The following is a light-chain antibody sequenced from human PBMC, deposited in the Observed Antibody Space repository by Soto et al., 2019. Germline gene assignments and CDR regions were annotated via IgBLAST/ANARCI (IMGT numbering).Light chain of an antibody. J-gene: IGLJ1*01. V-gene: IGLV2-14*01. CDR1: SSDFAIYNS. CDR2: DVT. Sequence: QSVLTQPASVSGSPGQSITLLCTGTSSDFAIYNSVSWYQQHPGKAPKLMIHDVTNRPSGVSGRFSGSRSGNTASLTISGLQAEDEADYFCSSFTSSSYYVFGPGTKVTVL. CDR3: SSFTSSSYYV.